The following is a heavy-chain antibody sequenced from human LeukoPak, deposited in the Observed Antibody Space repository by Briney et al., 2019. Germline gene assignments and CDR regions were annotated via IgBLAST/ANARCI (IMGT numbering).Heavy chain of an antibody. CDR3: AREVERYNWFDP. CDR1: GFTFSSYG. J-gene: IGHJ5*02. CDR2: ISSSSSYI. Sequence: GGSLRLSCAASGFTFSSYGMNGVRQAPGKGLEWVSSISSSSSYIYYADSVRGRFTITRDNAKNSLYLQMNSLRAEDTAVYYCAREVERYNWFDPWGQGTLVSVSS. D-gene: IGHD1-1*01. V-gene: IGHV3-21*01.